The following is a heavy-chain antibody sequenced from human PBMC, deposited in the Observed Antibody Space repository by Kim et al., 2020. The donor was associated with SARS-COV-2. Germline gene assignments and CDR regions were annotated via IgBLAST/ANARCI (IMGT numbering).Heavy chain of an antibody. V-gene: IGHV3-11*01. Sequence: KGRFTNSRANAKNSLYLQMNSLRAEDTAVYYCARDRRYSSGWFHYFDYWGQGTLVTVSS. D-gene: IGHD6-19*01. J-gene: IGHJ4*02. CDR3: ARDRRYSSGWFHYFDY.